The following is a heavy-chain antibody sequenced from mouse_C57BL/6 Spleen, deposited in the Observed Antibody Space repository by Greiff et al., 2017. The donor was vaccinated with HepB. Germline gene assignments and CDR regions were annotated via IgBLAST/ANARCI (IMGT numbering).Heavy chain of an antibody. CDR2: IWSGGST. Sequence: VKLVESGPGLVQPSQSLSITCTVSGFSLTSYGVHWVRQPPGKGLEWLGVIWSGGSTDYNAAFISRLSISKDNSKSQVFFKMNSLQADDTAIYYCAKKGITTVVGDYAMDYWGQGTSVTVSS. V-gene: IGHV2-4*01. J-gene: IGHJ4*01. CDR1: GFSLTSYG. CDR3: AKKGITTVVGDYAMDY. D-gene: IGHD1-1*01.